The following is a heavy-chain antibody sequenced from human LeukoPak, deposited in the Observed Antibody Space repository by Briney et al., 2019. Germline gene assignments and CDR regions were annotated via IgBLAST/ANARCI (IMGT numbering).Heavy chain of an antibody. CDR2: IFPIFGTA. J-gene: IGHJ4*02. CDR1: GYTFIAYY. D-gene: IGHD4-17*01. CDR3: AMETANDYGDYGGDPPPTYYFDY. Sequence: ASVKVSCKASGYTFIAYYMHWVRQAPGQGLEWMGGIFPIFGTANYAQKFQGRVTITADKSTSTAYMELSSLRSEDTAVYYCAMETANDYGDYGGDPPPTYYFDYWGQGTLVTVSS. V-gene: IGHV1-69*06.